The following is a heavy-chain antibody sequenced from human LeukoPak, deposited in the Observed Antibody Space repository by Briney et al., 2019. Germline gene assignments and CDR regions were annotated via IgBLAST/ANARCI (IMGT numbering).Heavy chain of an antibody. Sequence: GGSLRLSCAASGFTFSSYAMSWVRQAPGKGLEWVSAISGSGGSTYYADSVKGRFTISRDNSKNTPYLQMNGLRAEDTAVYYCAKDSYDYPWSYFDYWGQGTLVTVSS. CDR3: AKDSYDYPWSYFDY. V-gene: IGHV3-23*01. CDR2: ISGSGGST. J-gene: IGHJ4*02. D-gene: IGHD3-16*01. CDR1: GFTFSSYA.